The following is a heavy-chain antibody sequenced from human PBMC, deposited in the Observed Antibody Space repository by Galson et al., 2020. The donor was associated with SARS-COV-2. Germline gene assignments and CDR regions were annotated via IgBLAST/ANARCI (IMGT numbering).Heavy chain of an antibody. CDR3: AKSREQQLVWGYNFDY. CDR1: GFTFSSYG. Sequence: SLRLSCAASGFTFSSYGMHWVRQAPGKGLEWVALIWYDGSNKYYADSVKGRFTISRDNSRNTVDLQMNNLRDEDTAVYYCAKSREQQLVWGYNFDYWGQGTPVSVSS. D-gene: IGHD6-13*01. CDR2: IWYDGSNK. J-gene: IGHJ4*02. V-gene: IGHV3-33*03.